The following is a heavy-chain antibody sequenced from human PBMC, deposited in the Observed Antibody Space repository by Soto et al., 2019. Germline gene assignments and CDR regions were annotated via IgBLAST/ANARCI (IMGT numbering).Heavy chain of an antibody. V-gene: IGHV3-15*01. J-gene: IGHJ6*02. D-gene: IGHD2-15*01. Sequence: PGGSLRLSCAASGFTFSNARMSWVRQAPGKGLEWVGRIKSKTDGGTTDYAAPVKGRFTISRDDSKNTLYLQMNSLKTEDTAVYYCTTVQACSGGSCYALIYYYYGMDVWGQGTTVTVSS. CDR3: TTVQACSGGSCYALIYYYYGMDV. CDR1: GFTFSNAR. CDR2: IKSKTDGGTT.